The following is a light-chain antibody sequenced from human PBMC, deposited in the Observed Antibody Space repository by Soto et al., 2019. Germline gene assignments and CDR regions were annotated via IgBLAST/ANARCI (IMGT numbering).Light chain of an antibody. CDR2: KAS. CDR1: QSISSW. Sequence: DIQKTECPSTLSASVGDRVTITCRASQSISSWLAWYQQKPGKAPKLLIYKASSLESGVPSRFSGSGSGTEFTLTISSLQPDDFATYYCQQYNSSSSTWTFGQGTKVEIK. CDR3: QQYNSSSSTWT. V-gene: IGKV1-5*03. J-gene: IGKJ1*01.